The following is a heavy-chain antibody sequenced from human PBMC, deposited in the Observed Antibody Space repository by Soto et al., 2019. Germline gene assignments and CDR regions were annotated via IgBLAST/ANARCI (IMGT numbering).Heavy chain of an antibody. CDR3: ARTMPAAGMSDY. V-gene: IGHV2-70*04. CDR2: IDGNNEK. CDR1: GFSLITGGVR. Sequence: SGPTLVNPTQTLTLTCTFSGFSLITGGVRVSWIRQPPGQALEWLARIDGNNEKYYTTSLKTRLTISKDNSKNQVVLTMTNMDPVDTGTYYCARTMPAAGMSDYWGQVALVTFSS. J-gene: IGHJ4*02. D-gene: IGHD6-13*01.